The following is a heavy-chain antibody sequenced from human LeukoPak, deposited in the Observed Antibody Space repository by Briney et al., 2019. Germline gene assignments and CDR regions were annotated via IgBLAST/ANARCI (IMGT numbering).Heavy chain of an antibody. CDR2: INPSGGST. J-gene: IGHJ6*02. CDR1: GYTFTSYC. Sequence: ASVKVSCKASGYTFTSYCMHWVRQAPGQGLEWMGIINPSGGSTSYAQKFQGRVTMTRDTSTSTVYMELSSLRSEDTAVYYCARDPGYCTNGVCYYYYYYGMDVWGQGTTVTVSS. D-gene: IGHD2-8*01. CDR3: ARDPGYCTNGVCYYYYYYGMDV. V-gene: IGHV1-46*01.